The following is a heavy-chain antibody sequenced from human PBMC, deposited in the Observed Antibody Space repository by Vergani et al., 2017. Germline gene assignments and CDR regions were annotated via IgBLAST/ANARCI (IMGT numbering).Heavy chain of an antibody. D-gene: IGHD1-26*01. J-gene: IGHJ2*01. CDR2: ISSSGSTI. CDR3: AGATSEFTPRFDL. CDR1: GFTFSSYE. V-gene: IGHV3-48*03. Sequence: EVQLVESGGGLVQPGGSLRLSCAASGFTFSSYEMNWVRQAPGKGLEWVSYISSSGSTIYYADSVKGRFTISRDNAKNSLYLQMNSLRAEDTAVYYCAGATSEFTPRFDLWGRGTLVTVSS.